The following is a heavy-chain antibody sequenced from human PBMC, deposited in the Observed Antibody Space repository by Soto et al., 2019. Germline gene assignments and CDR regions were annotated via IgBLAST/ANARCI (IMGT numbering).Heavy chain of an antibody. CDR1: GFSISSGDYY. CDR3: AREKFSSSWQYFDY. Sequence: SETLSLTCPFSGFSISSGDYYWSWIRQPPGKGLEWIGYIYYSGSTYYNPSLKSRVTISVDTSKNQFSLKLSSVTAADTAVYYCAREKFSSSWQYFDYWGQGTLVTVSS. CDR2: IYYSGST. J-gene: IGHJ4*02. D-gene: IGHD6-13*01. V-gene: IGHV4-30-4*01.